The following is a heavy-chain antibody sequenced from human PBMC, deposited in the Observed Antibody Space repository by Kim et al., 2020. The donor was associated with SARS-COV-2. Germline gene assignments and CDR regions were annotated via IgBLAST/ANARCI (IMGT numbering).Heavy chain of an antibody. J-gene: IGHJ6*01. CDR2: IYNSGST. V-gene: IGHV4-59*13. Sequence: SETLSLTCTVSGGSISSYYWSWIRQPPGKGLEWIGYIYNSGSTNYNPSLKSRVTVSVDTSKNQFSLKLSSVTAADTAVYYCARWRLWGRYYYYYGMDVWG. CDR1: GGSISSYY. D-gene: IGHD2-21*01. CDR3: ARWRLWGRYYYYYGMDV.